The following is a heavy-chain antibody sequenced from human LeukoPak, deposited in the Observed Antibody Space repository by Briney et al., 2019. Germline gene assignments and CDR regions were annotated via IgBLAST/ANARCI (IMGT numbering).Heavy chain of an antibody. CDR1: GFTLSSYW. V-gene: IGHV3-74*01. J-gene: IGHJ6*02. CDR3: AREIVVVPAATGGMDV. D-gene: IGHD2-2*01. CDR2: INSDGSDT. Sequence: GGSLRLSCAASGFTLSSYWMHWVRQAPGKGLVWVSRINSDGSDTIYGDSVKGRFTISRDNAKNTLYLQMNSLRAEDTAVYYCAREIVVVPAATGGMDVWGQGTTVTVSS.